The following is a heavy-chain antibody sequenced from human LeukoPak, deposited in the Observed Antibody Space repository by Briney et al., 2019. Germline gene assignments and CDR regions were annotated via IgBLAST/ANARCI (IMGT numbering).Heavy chain of an antibody. V-gene: IGHV3-30*03. CDR1: GFTFSSYG. Sequence: PGGSLTLSCAASGFTFSSYGMHWVRQAPGKGLEWVAVISYDGSNKYYADSVKGRFTISRDNSKNTLYLQMNSLRAEDTAVYYCATLITMVRGVTFDYWGQGTLVTVSS. D-gene: IGHD3-10*01. J-gene: IGHJ4*02. CDR3: ATLITMVRGVTFDY. CDR2: ISYDGSNK.